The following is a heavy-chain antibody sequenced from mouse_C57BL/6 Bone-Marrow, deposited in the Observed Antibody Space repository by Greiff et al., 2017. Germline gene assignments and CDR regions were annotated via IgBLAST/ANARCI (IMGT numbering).Heavy chain of an antibody. D-gene: IGHD1-1*01. J-gene: IGHJ3*01. CDR1: GYTFTDYE. CDR2: IDPETGGT. CDR3: TDYYYGSSAWFAY. V-gene: IGHV1-15*01. Sequence: VHLVESGAELVRPGASVTLSCKASGYTFTDYEMHWVKQTPVHGLEWIGAIDPETGGTAYNQKFKGKAILTADKSSSTAYMELRSLTSEDSAVYYCTDYYYGSSAWFAYWGQGTLVTVSA.